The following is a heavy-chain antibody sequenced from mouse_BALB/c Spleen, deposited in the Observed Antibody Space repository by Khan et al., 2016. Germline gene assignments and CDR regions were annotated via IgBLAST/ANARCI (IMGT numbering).Heavy chain of an antibody. Sequence: QVQLQQSGAELAKPGASVKMSCKASGYTFTSYWMHWVKQRPGQGLEWIGYINPSTGYTEYNQKLKDKATLTAEKSSSTAYMQLSSLTSEDSAVYYCARSVTAWFAYWGQVTLVTVSA. CDR2: INPSTGYT. CDR3: ARSVTAWFAY. CDR1: GYTFTSYW. V-gene: IGHV1-7*01. D-gene: IGHD2-2*01. J-gene: IGHJ3*01.